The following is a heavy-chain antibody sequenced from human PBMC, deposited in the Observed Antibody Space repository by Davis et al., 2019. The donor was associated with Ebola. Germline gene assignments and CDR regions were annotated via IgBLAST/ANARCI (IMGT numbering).Heavy chain of an antibody. CDR2: ISSSSSYI. Sequence: GESLKISCAASGFTFSSYSMNWVRQAPGKGLEWVSSISSSSSYIYYADSVKGRFTISRDNAKNSLYLQMNSLRAEDTAVYYCARRLRYFDWLHAFDIWGQGTMVTVSS. D-gene: IGHD3-9*01. V-gene: IGHV3-21*01. CDR3: ARRLRYFDWLHAFDI. J-gene: IGHJ3*02. CDR1: GFTFSSYS.